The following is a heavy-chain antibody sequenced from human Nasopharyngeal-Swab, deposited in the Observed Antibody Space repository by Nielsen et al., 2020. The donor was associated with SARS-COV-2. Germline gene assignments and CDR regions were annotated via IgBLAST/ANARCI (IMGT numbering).Heavy chain of an antibody. J-gene: IGHJ4*02. Sequence: SETLSLTCTVSGGSISSSSYYWGWIRQPPGKGLEWIGSIYYSGSTYYNPSLKSRVTISVDMSKNQFSLKLSSVTAADTAVYYCARERLAVAGSFDYWGQGTLVTVSS. V-gene: IGHV4-39*02. CDR2: IYYSGST. D-gene: IGHD6-19*01. CDR3: ARERLAVAGSFDY. CDR1: GGSISSSSYY.